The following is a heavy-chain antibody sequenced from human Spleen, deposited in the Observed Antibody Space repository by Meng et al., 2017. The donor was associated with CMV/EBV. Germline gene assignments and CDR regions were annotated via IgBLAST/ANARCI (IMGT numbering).Heavy chain of an antibody. CDR3: ARAVSGYVAFDY. CDR2: IYYSGST. V-gene: IGHV4-39*07. Sequence: SETLSLTCTVSGGSISSSDYFWVWIRQPPGKGLEWIGSIYYSGSTYYNPSLKSRVTISLDTSKSQFSLKLSSVTAADTAVYYCARAVSGYVAFDYWGQGTLVTVSS. J-gene: IGHJ4*02. CDR1: GGSISSSDYF. D-gene: IGHD5-12*01.